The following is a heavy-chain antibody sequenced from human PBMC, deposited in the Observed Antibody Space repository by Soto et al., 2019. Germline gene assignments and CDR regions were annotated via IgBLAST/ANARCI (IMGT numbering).Heavy chain of an antibody. CDR3: ARRLWNYYFDP. D-gene: IGHD1-7*01. CDR2: IYYSGNT. CDR1: GTSISSSSLY. J-gene: IGHJ5*02. V-gene: IGHV4-39*01. Sequence: PSGTLSLTGTVSGTSISSSSLYWGWIRQPPGKGLEWIANIYYSGNTYYNPSLKSRVTISLDTSKNQFSLKLSSVTAADTAVYYCARRLWNYYFDPWGQGSLVTVS.